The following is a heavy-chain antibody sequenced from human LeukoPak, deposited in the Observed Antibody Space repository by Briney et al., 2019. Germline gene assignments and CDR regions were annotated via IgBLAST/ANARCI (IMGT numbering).Heavy chain of an antibody. CDR3: AREGSSCFDY. Sequence: SQTLSLTCAISGDSVSTYSAAWTWIRQSPSIGLEWLGRTYYRSKWYNDYALSVKSRITINPDTSKNQFSLQLNSVTPEDTAVYFCAREGSSCFDYWGQGTLVTVSS. CDR1: GDSVSTYSAA. CDR2: TYYRSKWYN. J-gene: IGHJ4*02. D-gene: IGHD6-13*01. V-gene: IGHV6-1*01.